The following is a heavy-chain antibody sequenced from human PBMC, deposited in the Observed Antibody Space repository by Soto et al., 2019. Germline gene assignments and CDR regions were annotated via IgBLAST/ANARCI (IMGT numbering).Heavy chain of an antibody. Sequence: TLSLTCTVSGGSISSADYYWSWIRQHPGKGLEWIGYIYYSGSTYYNPSLKSRVTISVDTSKNQFSLKLSSVTAADTAVYYCARDSTGYETCYYYGMDVWGQGTTVTVSS. J-gene: IGHJ6*02. D-gene: IGHD2-2*01. CDR1: GGSISSADYY. CDR3: ARDSTGYETCYYYGMDV. CDR2: IYYSGST. V-gene: IGHV4-31*03.